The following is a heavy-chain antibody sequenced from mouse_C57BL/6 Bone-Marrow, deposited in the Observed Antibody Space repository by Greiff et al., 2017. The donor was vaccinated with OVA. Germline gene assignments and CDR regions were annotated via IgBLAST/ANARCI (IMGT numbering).Heavy chain of an antibody. CDR1: GYTFTSYW. D-gene: IGHD4-1*01. CDR3: AKANLYYYAMEY. V-gene: IGHV1-69*01. J-gene: IGHJ4*01. Sequence: QVQLQQPGAELVMPGASVKLSCKASGYTFTSYWMHWVKQRPGQGLEWIGEIDPSDSYTNYNQKFKGKSTLTVDKSSSTAYMQLSSLTSEDSAVYYCAKANLYYYAMEYWGQGTAVTVSA. CDR2: IDPSDSYT.